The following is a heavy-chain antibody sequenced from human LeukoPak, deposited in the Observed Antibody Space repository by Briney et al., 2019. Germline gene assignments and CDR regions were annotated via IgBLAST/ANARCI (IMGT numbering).Heavy chain of an antibody. J-gene: IGHJ4*02. D-gene: IGHD3-22*01. Sequence: AETLSLTCTVSGVSISSYYWRWLRQPPGKGLEWIGYIYYSGSTNYNPSLKSRVTISVDTSKHQFSLKLSSVTAADTAVYYCARGGYYLRYWGQGTLVTVSS. CDR1: GVSISSYY. CDR2: IYYSGST. V-gene: IGHV4-59*01. CDR3: ARGGYYLRY.